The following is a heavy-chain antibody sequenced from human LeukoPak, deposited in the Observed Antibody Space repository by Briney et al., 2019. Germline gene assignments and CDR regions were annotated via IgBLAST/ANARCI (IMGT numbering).Heavy chain of an antibody. CDR3: ARDEWELPRAY. CDR2: IYSGGST. CDR1: GFTVRSNY. Sequence: PGGSLRLSCAASGFTVRSNYMSWVRQAPGKGLEWVSIIYSGGSTYYADSVKGRFTISRDNSKNTLYLQMNSLRVEDTGVYYCARDEWELPRAYWGQGTLVTVSS. V-gene: IGHV3-66*02. D-gene: IGHD1-26*01. J-gene: IGHJ4*02.